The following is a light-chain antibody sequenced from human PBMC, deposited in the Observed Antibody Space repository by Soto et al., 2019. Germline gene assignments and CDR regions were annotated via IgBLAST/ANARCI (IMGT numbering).Light chain of an antibody. CDR1: QSISNW. Sequence: DIQMTQSPSTLPASVGDRVTITCGASQSISNWLAWYQQKPGKAPKLLIYKASTLKSGVPSRFSGSGSGTEFTLTISSLQPDDFATYYCQHYNSYSEAFGQGTKVDIK. V-gene: IGKV1-5*03. J-gene: IGKJ1*01. CDR3: QHYNSYSEA. CDR2: KAS.